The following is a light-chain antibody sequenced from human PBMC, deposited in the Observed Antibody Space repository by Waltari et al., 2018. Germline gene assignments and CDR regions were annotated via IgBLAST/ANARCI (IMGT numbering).Light chain of an antibody. CDR3: SSHSHTATHVL. Sequence: QSALSQPASVSGSPGQTITISCTGTSSDIGGYKYVSWYQQHPDRAPKLLIYDVSERPSGVSPRFSGSKSGNTASLTISGLQSEDEADYYCSSHSHTATHVLFGGGT. CDR1: SSDIGGYKY. V-gene: IGLV2-14*03. CDR2: DVS. J-gene: IGLJ2*01.